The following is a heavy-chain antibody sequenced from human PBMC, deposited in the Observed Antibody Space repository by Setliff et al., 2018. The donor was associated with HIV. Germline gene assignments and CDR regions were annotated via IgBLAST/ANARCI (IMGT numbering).Heavy chain of an antibody. J-gene: IGHJ4*02. CDR3: AREADYADTGGQYRY. CDR2: ISAYNGNT. CDR1: GYTFTSYG. Sequence: ASVKVSCKASGYTFTSYGISWVRQAPGQGLEWMGWISAYNGNTNYAQKLQGRVTMTTDTSTSTSYMELRSLRSDDTAVYYCAREADYADTGGQYRYWGQGTLVTLL. D-gene: IGHD2-8*02. V-gene: IGHV1-18*01.